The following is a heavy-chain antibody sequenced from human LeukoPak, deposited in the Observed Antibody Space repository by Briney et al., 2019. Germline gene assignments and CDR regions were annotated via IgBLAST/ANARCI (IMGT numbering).Heavy chain of an antibody. D-gene: IGHD6-13*01. J-gene: IGHJ4*02. CDR3: ARAHTSSWYMDY. V-gene: IGHV4-59*01. CDR1: GGSISSYY. CDR2: INSSGST. Sequence: SQTLSLTCSVSGGSISSYYWSWIRQPPGKGLEWIGYINSSGSTYYNPSLKSRVTISIDTSENQLSLRLSSVTAADTALYYCARAHTSSWYMDYWGQGTLVTVSS.